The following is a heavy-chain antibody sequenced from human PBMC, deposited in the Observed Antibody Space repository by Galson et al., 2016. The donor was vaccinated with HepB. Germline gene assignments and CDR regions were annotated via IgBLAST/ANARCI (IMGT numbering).Heavy chain of an antibody. CDR1: GGSISSDH. J-gene: IGHJ6*02. CDR2: IHYSGST. V-gene: IGHV4-59*01. CDR3: AREAGRLGDGLVDL. D-gene: IGHD3-16*01. Sequence: SETLSLTCTVSGGSISSDHWNWIRQSPGKGREWIGSIHYSGSTSYNPSLKSRVSMSIDTPGTQFSLRLRSVTAAAPAVYYCAREAGRLGDGLVDLWGQGTTATVSS.